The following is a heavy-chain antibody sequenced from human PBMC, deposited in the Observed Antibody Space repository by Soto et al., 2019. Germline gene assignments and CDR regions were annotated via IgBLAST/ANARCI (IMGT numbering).Heavy chain of an antibody. V-gene: IGHV3-23*01. J-gene: IGHJ6*02. D-gene: IGHD6-13*01. CDR1: GFTFSSYA. Sequence: GGSLRLSCAASGFTFSSYAMSWVRQAPGKGLEWVSAISGSGGSTYYADSVKGRFTISRDNSKNTLYLQMNSLRAEDTAVYYCAKISSSWPLRNYGMDVWGQGTTGTV. CDR3: AKISSSWPLRNYGMDV. CDR2: ISGSGGST.